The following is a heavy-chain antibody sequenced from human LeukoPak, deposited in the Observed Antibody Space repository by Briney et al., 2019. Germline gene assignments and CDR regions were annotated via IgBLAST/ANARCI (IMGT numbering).Heavy chain of an antibody. D-gene: IGHD1-14*01. Sequence: GGSLRLSCAASGFTFGNSWVHWARQAPGKGLVWVSLINADGSTATYADSVKGRFTISRDNARNTLSLQMNSLTIEDTAVYYCVVVVEPPDSDGFDVWGQGTMITVSS. J-gene: IGHJ3*01. CDR2: INADGSTA. CDR1: GFTFGNSW. CDR3: VVVVEPPDSDGFDV. V-gene: IGHV3-74*01.